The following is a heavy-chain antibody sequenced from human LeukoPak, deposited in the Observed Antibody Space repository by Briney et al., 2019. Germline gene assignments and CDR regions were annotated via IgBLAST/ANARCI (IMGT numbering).Heavy chain of an antibody. Sequence: ASVKVSCKASGYTFTSYGISRVRQAPGQGLEWMGWISAYNGNTNYAQKLQGRVTMTTDTSTSTAYMVLRRLRSEDTDVYYCARVPALLAAREYYFDYWGQGTIVTVSS. J-gene: IGHJ4*02. D-gene: IGHD2-2*01. V-gene: IGHV1-18*01. CDR2: ISAYNGNT. CDR1: GYTFTSYG. CDR3: ARVPALLAAREYYFDY.